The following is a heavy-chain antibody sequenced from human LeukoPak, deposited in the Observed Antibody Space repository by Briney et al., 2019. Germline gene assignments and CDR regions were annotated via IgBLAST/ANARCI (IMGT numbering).Heavy chain of an antibody. V-gene: IGHV4-34*01. J-gene: IGHJ6*03. CDR1: GGSSSAYW. CDR3: ARPRKHDYYDMDV. Sequence: SETPSLTCAVYGGSSSAYWWSWIRQPPGKGLEWIGEINPSGTTNYNPSLKGRVTISLDTSKNHFSLNLSSVTAADTAVYYCARPRKHDYYDMDVWGKGTTVTVSS. CDR2: INPSGTT.